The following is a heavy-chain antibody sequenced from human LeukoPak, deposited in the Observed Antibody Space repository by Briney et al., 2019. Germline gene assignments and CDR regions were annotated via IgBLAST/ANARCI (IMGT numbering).Heavy chain of an antibody. CDR2: INPNSGGT. V-gene: IGHV1-2*02. Sequence: ASVKVSCKASGYTFTRYYMHWVRQAPGQGLEWMGWINPNSGGTNYAQKFQGRVTMTRDTSISTAYMELSRLRSDDTAVYYCARSGIAAAPFDYWGQGTLVTVSS. J-gene: IGHJ4*02. CDR3: ARSGIAAAPFDY. CDR1: GYTFTRYY. D-gene: IGHD6-13*01.